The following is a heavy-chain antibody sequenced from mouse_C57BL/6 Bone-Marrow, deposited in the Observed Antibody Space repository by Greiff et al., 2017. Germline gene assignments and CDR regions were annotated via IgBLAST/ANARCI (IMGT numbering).Heavy chain of an antibody. V-gene: IGHV2-2*02. CDR2: IWSGGST. CDR3: ARSIYYYGSSLYYYAMDD. CDR1: GFSLTSYG. Sequence: VQLQQSGPGLVQPSQSLSITCTVSGFSLTSYGVHWVRQSPGKGLEWLGVIWSGGSTDYNAAFISRLSISKYNSKSQVFFKMNSLQANDTAIYYCARSIYYYGSSLYYYAMDDWGQGTSVTVSS. D-gene: IGHD1-1*01. J-gene: IGHJ4*01.